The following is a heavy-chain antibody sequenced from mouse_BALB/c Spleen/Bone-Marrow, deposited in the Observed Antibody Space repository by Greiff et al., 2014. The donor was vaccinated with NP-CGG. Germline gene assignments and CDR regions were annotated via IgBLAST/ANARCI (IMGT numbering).Heavy chain of an antibody. CDR2: IWASGST. Sequence: QVQLKESGPGLVAPSQSLSITCTVSGFSLTSYGVHWVRQPPGKGLEWLGVIWASGSTNYNSALMSRLSISKDNSKSQVFLKMNSLQTDDTAMYYCARAPLYYGSSIYAMDYWGQGTSVTVSS. D-gene: IGHD1-1*01. CDR3: ARAPLYYGSSIYAMDY. J-gene: IGHJ4*01. CDR1: GFSLTSYG. V-gene: IGHV2-9*02.